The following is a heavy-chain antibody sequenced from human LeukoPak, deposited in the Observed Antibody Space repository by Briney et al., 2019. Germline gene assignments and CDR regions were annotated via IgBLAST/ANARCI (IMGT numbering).Heavy chain of an antibody. CDR3: ARETYYYGSGAFPNWFDP. J-gene: IGHJ5*02. CDR2: IKQDGSEK. CDR1: GFTFSSYW. D-gene: IGHD3-10*01. V-gene: IGHV3-7*01. Sequence: PGGSLRLSCAASGFTFSSYWMSWVRQAPGKGLEWVANIKQDGSEKYYVDSVKGRFTISRDNAKNSLYLQVNSLRAEDTAVYYCARETYYYGSGAFPNWFDPWGQGTLVTVSS.